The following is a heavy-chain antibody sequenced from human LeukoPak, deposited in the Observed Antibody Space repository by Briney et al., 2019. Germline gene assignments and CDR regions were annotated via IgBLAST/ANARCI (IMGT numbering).Heavy chain of an antibody. Sequence: GGSLRLSCAASGFTFSSYSMNWVRQAPGKGLEWVSSISSSSSYIYYADSVKGRFTISRDNAKNSLYLQMNSLRAEDTAVYYCARGGPWGGYFDYWGQGTLVTVSS. CDR2: ISSSSSYI. V-gene: IGHV3-21*01. CDR1: GFTFSSYS. D-gene: IGHD3-16*01. J-gene: IGHJ4*02. CDR3: ARGGPWGGYFDY.